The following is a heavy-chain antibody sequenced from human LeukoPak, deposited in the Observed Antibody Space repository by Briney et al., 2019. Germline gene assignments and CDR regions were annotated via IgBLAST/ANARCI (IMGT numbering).Heavy chain of an antibody. CDR2: ISAYNGNT. CDR3: ARAHYGDPPGDY. J-gene: IGHJ4*02. CDR1: GYTFINFG. D-gene: IGHD4-17*01. V-gene: IGHV1-18*01. Sequence: ASVKVSCTASGYTFINFGLYWVRQAPGQGLEWMGWISAYNGNTKYAQQFQGRVTMTTDTSTSTAYMELRSLRSGDTAVYYCARAHYGDPPGDYWGQGTLVTVSS.